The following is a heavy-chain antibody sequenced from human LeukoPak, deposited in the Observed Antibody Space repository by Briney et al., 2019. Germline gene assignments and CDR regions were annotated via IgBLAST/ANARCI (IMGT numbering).Heavy chain of an antibody. D-gene: IGHD3-10*01. CDR2: IKQDGSEK. V-gene: IGHV3-7*01. J-gene: IGHJ5*02. Sequence: GGSLRLSCAASGFTFSSYWMSWVCQAPGKGLEWVANIKQDGSEKYYVDSVRGRFTISRDNAKNSLYLQMNSLRAEDTAVYYCARDRDGASFDPWGQGTLVTVSS. CDR3: ARDRDGASFDP. CDR1: GFTFSSYW.